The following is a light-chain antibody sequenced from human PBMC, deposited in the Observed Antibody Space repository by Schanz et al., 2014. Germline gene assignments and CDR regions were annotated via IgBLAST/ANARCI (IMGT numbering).Light chain of an antibody. CDR2: QVD. V-gene: IGLV2-8*01. Sequence: QSVLTQPPSASGSPGQSVTISCTGTSSDVGAYNSVSWYQQHPGKAPKLMIYQVDKRPSGVPDRFSGSKSGNTASLTVSGLQADDEADYYCLSYDTSRHWVFGGGTKLTVL. J-gene: IGLJ3*02. CDR1: SSDVGAYNS. CDR3: LSYDTSRHWV.